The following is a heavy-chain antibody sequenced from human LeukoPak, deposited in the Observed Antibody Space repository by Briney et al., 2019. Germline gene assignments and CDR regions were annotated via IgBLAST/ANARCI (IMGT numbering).Heavy chain of an antibody. CDR3: ARDRPGAELPDSRF. CDR2: ISSSSSYI. Sequence: GGSLRLSCAASGFTFSSYSMNWVRQAPGKGLEWVSSISSSSSYIYYADSVKGRFTISRDNAKNSLYLQMNSLRAEDTAVYYCARDRPGAELPDSRFWGQGTLVTVSS. D-gene: IGHD2-15*01. CDR1: GFTFSSYS. J-gene: IGHJ4*02. V-gene: IGHV3-21*01.